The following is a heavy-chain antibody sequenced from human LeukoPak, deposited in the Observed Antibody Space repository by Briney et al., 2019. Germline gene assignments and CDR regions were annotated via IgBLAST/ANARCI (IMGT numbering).Heavy chain of an antibody. CDR2: IKSKANGETR. J-gene: IGHJ4*02. V-gene: IGHV3-15*01. CDR3: VTEVGGSFPT. CDR1: GFTLSNAW. D-gene: IGHD1-26*01. Sequence: GGSLRLSCAASGFTLSNAWMNWVRQAPSKGLEWVGLIKSKANGETRDYAAPVKGRFTISRDDSDNTLYLQMNSLKSEDTAVYYRVTEVGGSFPTWGQGTLVTVSS.